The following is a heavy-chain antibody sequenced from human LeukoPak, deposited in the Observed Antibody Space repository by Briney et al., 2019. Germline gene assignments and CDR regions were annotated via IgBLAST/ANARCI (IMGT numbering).Heavy chain of an antibody. CDR1: GFTFNTYW. D-gene: IGHD6-19*01. CDR3: GGESVAVAAYY. V-gene: IGHV3-7*01. CDR2: IKQDGSET. Sequence: GGSLRLSCAASGFTFNTYWMSWVRQAPGKGLEWVANIKQDGSETYYVDSVKGRFTISRDNAKSSLYLQMNSLRAEDTAIYYCGGESVAVAAYYWGQGTLVTVSS. J-gene: IGHJ4*02.